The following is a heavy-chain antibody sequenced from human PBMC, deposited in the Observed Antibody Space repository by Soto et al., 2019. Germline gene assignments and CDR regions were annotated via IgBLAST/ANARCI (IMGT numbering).Heavy chain of an antibody. Sequence: ASVKVSCKASGYIFTNYYIHWVRQAPGQGLEWMAIINPNGGSTNCAQEFQGRITLTRDTSTSTVYMDPSSLTSEDTAVYYCARGLYLRDKWGQGTLVTVSS. J-gene: IGHJ4*02. D-gene: IGHD3-9*01. CDR1: GYIFTNYY. CDR3: ARGLYLRDK. CDR2: INPNGGST. V-gene: IGHV1-46*01.